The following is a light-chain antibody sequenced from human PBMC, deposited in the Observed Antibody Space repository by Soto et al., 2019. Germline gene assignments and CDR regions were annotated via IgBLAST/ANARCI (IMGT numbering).Light chain of an antibody. Sequence: DIVMTQSPLSLPVTPGEPASISCRSSQSLLHSNGYNYLDWYLQKPGQSPQLLIYLGSNRASGVPDRFSGSGSGTDVTLKISRVEAEDVGFYYCMQALQTPPYTFGQGTKLEIK. CDR3: MQALQTPPYT. CDR2: LGS. CDR1: QSLLHSNGYNY. V-gene: IGKV2-28*01. J-gene: IGKJ2*01.